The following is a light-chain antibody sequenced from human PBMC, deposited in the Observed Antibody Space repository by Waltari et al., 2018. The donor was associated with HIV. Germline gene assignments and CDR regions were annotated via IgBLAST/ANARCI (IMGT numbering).Light chain of an antibody. Sequence: DILLTQSPVTLSLSPGERATVSCRASQSVSTFLAWYQQKPGQAPRLLMYNSSVRAKGISARFSASGSGTDFTLTITSLDPEDFAVYYCQQRGNWPITFGQ. CDR3: QQRGNWPIT. CDR2: NSS. J-gene: IGKJ5*01. CDR1: QSVSTF. V-gene: IGKV3-11*01.